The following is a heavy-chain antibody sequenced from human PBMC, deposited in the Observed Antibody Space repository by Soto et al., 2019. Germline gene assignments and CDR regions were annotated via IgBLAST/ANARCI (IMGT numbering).Heavy chain of an antibody. CDR1: GFTFSSYG. Sequence: QVQLVESGGGVVQPGRSLRLSCAASGFTFSSYGMHWVRQAPGKGLEWVAIIWYDGSNKYYTDSVKGRFTISRDNSNNTLYLQMNSLRAEDTAVYYCARDEGDLEMHYWGQGTLVTVSS. V-gene: IGHV3-33*01. CDR3: ARDEGDLEMHY. CDR2: IWYDGSNK. J-gene: IGHJ4*02. D-gene: IGHD2-21*02.